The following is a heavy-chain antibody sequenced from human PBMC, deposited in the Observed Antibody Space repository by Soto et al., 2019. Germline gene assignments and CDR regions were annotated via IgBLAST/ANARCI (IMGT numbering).Heavy chain of an antibody. Sequence: QVQLEESGPGLVKPSQTLSLTCTVSGGSIASGDSYWSWIGQSPGKGLEWIGFIYFSGSSYHRASLESRLAISIDLSKNQFSLNLTSVTAADTAVYYCARVPIVGVTGHGGFNIWGQGTPVIVSS. CDR2: IYFSGSS. D-gene: IGHD1-26*01. CDR3: ARVPIVGVTGHGGFNI. V-gene: IGHV4-30-4*01. J-gene: IGHJ3*02. CDR1: GGSIASGDSY.